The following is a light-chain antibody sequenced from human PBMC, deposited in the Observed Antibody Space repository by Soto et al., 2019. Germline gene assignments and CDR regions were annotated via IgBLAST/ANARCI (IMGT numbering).Light chain of an antibody. CDR3: QQSYSNPPT. V-gene: IGKV1-39*01. CDR1: ESVITY. CDR2: TAS. Sequence: DIQMTQSPSSLSASVGDRVTITCRASESVITYLNWYRQKQGKAPNLXIHTASTLESGVPTRFSGSGSGTDFTITISSLQPEDFGIYYCQQSYSNPPTFGGGTKVDIK. J-gene: IGKJ4*01.